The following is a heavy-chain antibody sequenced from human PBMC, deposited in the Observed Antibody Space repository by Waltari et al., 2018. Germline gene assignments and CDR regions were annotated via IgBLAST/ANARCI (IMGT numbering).Heavy chain of an antibody. D-gene: IGHD4-17*01. V-gene: IGHV4-38-2*01. CDR2: IYHSGST. CDR1: GYSISSGYY. Sequence: QVQLQESGPGLVKPSETLSLTCAVSGYSISSGYYWGWIRQPPGKGLEWIGSIYHSGSTYYNPSLKSRVTISVDTSKNQFSLKLSSVTAADTAVYYCARGGDYGDSPDYWGQGTLVTVSS. CDR3: ARGGDYGDSPDY. J-gene: IGHJ4*02.